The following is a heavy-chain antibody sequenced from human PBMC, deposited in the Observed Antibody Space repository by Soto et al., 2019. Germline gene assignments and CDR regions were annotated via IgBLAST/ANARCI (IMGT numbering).Heavy chain of an antibody. D-gene: IGHD6-6*01. Sequence: QVQLVQSGAEVKKPGSSVKVSCKASGGTFSSYTISWVRQAPGQGLEWMGRIIPILGIANYAQKFQGRVTITADKYTSTAYMELSSLRSEDTAAYYCAEDDSGSGYWGQGTLVTVSS. J-gene: IGHJ4*02. CDR1: GGTFSSYT. CDR2: IIPILGIA. V-gene: IGHV1-69*02. CDR3: AEDDSGSGY.